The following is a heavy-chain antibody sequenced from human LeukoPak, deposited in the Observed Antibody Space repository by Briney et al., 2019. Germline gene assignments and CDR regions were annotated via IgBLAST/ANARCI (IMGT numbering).Heavy chain of an antibody. Sequence: SETLSLTCAVYGGSFSGYYWSWIRQPPGKGLEWIGEINHSGSTNYNPSLKSRVTISADTSKNQFSLKLSSVTAADTAVYYCARGKRTIVATITSGNFRYCSGGSCYRWFDPWGQGTLVPVSS. CDR1: GGSFSGYY. CDR2: INHSGST. D-gene: IGHD2-15*01. V-gene: IGHV4-34*01. CDR3: ARGKRTIVATITSGNFRYCSGGSCYRWFDP. J-gene: IGHJ5*02.